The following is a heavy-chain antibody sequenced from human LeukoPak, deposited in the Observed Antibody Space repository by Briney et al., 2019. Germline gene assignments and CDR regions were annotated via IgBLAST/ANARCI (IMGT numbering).Heavy chain of an antibody. J-gene: IGHJ4*02. V-gene: IGHV3-64*01. D-gene: IGHD3-10*01. CDR1: GFTFSSYA. CDR2: ISSNGGST. CDR3: ARGYGSGRYFPDY. Sequence: GGSLRLSCAASGFTFSSYAMHWVRQAPGKGLEYVSAISSNGGSTYYANSVKGRFTISRDNSKNTLYLQMGSLRAEDMAVYYCARGYGSGRYFPDYWCRGTMVTVSS.